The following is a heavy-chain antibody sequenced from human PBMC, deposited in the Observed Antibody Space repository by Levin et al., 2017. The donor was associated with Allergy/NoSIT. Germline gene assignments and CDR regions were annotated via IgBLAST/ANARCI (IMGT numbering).Heavy chain of an antibody. CDR3: ARHAIAARRVWFDY. V-gene: IGHV3-11*01. CDR2: ISSSGSTI. D-gene: IGHD6-6*01. CDR1: GFTFSDYY. J-gene: IGHJ4*02. Sequence: GESLKISCAASGFTFSDYYMSWIRQAPGKGLEWVSYISSSGSTIYYADSVKGRFTISRDNAKNSLYLQMNSLRAEDTAVYYCARHAIAARRVWFDYWGQGTLVTVSS.